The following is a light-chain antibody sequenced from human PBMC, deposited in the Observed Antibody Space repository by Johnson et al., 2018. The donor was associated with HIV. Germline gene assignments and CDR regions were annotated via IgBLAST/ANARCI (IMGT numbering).Light chain of an antibody. Sequence: QSVLTQPPSVSAAPGQKVTISCSGSSSNIGNNYVSWYQHLPGTAPKLLIYEKNKRPSGLPDRFSASKSGTSATLDITGLQTGDEADYYCATWDSSLVAHYVFGTGTKVTVL. V-gene: IGLV1-51*02. J-gene: IGLJ1*01. CDR3: ATWDSSLVAHYV. CDR2: EKN. CDR1: SSNIGNNY.